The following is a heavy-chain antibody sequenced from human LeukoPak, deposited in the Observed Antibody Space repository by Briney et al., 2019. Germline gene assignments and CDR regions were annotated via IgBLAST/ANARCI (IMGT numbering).Heavy chain of an antibody. V-gene: IGHV4-39*07. D-gene: IGHD1-26*01. J-gene: IGHJ4*02. CDR1: GGSISSSSYY. CDR3: ASIVGATLFDY. Sequence: SETLSLTCTVSGGSISSSSYYWGWIRQPPGKGLEWIGSIYYSGSTYYNPSLKSRVTISVDRSKNQFSLKLSSVTAADTAVYYCASIVGATLFDYWGQGTLVTVSS. CDR2: IYYSGST.